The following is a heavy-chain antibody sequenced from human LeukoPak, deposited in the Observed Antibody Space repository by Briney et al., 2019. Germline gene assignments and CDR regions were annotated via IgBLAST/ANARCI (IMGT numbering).Heavy chain of an antibody. CDR3: ARSGYCSGGSCSEYFQH. V-gene: IGHV1-69*13. D-gene: IGHD2-15*01. CDR1: GGTFSSYA. J-gene: IGHJ1*01. CDR2: IISIFGTA. Sequence: RGASVKVSCKASGGTFSSYAISWVRQAPGQGLEWMGGIISIFGTANYAQKFQGRVTITADESTSTAYMELSSLRSEDTAVYYCARSGYCSGGSCSEYFQHWGQGTLVTVSS.